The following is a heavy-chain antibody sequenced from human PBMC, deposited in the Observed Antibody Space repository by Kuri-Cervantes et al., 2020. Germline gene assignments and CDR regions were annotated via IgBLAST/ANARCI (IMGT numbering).Heavy chain of an antibody. CDR1: GYTFTGYY. D-gene: IGHD4-17*01. Sequence: ASVKVSCKASGYTFTGYYMHWVRQAPGQGLEWRGWINPNSGGTNYAQKFQGRVTMTTDKSITTVYMELSGLKADDTAVYFCVTSRDYEQRYYTMDDWGQGTTVTVSS. CDR3: VTSRDYEQRYYTMDD. V-gene: IGHV1-2*02. CDR2: INPNSGGT. J-gene: IGHJ6*02.